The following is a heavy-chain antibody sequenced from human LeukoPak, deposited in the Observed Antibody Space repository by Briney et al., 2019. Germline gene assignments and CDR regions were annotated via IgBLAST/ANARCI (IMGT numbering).Heavy chain of an antibody. CDR3: AITYYYDSSGRRSFDY. CDR2: IYPGDSDT. D-gene: IGHD3-22*01. V-gene: IGHV5-51*01. Sequence: GESLEISCKGSGYSFTSYWIGWVRQMPGKGLEWMGIIYPGDSDTRYSPSFQGQATISADKSISTAYLQWSSLKASDTAMYYCAITYYYDSSGRRSFDYWGQGTLVTVSS. J-gene: IGHJ4*02. CDR1: GYSFTSYW.